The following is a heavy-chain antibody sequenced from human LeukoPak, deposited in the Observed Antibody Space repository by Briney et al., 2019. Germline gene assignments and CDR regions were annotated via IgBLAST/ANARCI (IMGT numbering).Heavy chain of an antibody. CDR2: IYTSGST. Sequence: SETLSLTCTVSGGSISSGGYYWSWIRQPAGKGLEWIGRIYTSGSTNYNPSLKSRVTISVDTSKNQFSLELSSVTAADTAVYYCARSRDGYNRDAFDIWGQGTMVTVSS. V-gene: IGHV4-61*02. CDR3: ARSRDGYNRDAFDI. CDR1: GGSISSGGYY. J-gene: IGHJ3*02. D-gene: IGHD5-24*01.